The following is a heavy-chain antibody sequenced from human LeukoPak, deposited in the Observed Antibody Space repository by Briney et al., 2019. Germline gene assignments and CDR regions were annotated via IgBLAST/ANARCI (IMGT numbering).Heavy chain of an antibody. D-gene: IGHD2-2*02. J-gene: IGHJ6*03. CDR3: AKDDHCRSTSCYTPWYYYYYMDV. V-gene: IGHV3-30*02. Sequence: GGSLRLSCAASGFTSSSYGMHWVRQAPGKGLEWVAFIRYDGSNKYYADSVKGRFTISRDNSKNTLYLQMNSLRAEDTAVYYCAKDDHCRSTSCYTPWYYYYYMDVWGKGTTVTVSS. CDR1: GFTSSSYG. CDR2: IRYDGSNK.